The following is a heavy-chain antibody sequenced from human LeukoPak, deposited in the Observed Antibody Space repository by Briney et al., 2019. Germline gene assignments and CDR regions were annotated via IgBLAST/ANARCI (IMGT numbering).Heavy chain of an antibody. J-gene: IGHJ4*02. Sequence: GGSLRLSCAASGFTFSSYSMNWVRQAPGKGLEWVSYISSSSSTIYYADSVKGRFTISRDNAKNSLYLQMNGLRAEDTALYYCAKTGVIFGASGWYYFDYWGQGIMITVSS. V-gene: IGHV3-48*04. CDR1: GFTFSSYS. CDR3: AKTGVIFGASGWYYFDY. CDR2: ISSSSSTI. D-gene: IGHD6-19*01.